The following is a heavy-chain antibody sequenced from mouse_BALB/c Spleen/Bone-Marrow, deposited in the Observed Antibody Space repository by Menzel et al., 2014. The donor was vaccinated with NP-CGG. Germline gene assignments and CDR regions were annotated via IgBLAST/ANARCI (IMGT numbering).Heavy chain of an antibody. D-gene: IGHD2-10*02. CDR1: GFNIKDTY. J-gene: IGHJ3*01. CDR3: ARSGGYGNYLAGFAY. Sequence: VQLQQSGAELVKPGASVKLSCPASGFNIKDTYMHRVKQRPEQGLEWIGRIDPANGNTKYDPKFQGKATITADTSSNTAYLQLSSLTSEDTAVYYCARSGGYGNYLAGFAYWGQGTLVTVSA. V-gene: IGHV14-3*02. CDR2: IDPANGNT.